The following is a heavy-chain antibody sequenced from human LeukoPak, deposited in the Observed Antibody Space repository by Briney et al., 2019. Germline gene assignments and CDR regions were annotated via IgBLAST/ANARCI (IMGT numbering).Heavy chain of an antibody. V-gene: IGHV1-8*01. CDR3: ARGLRITIFGVVIISAFDI. CDR1: GYTFTSYD. Sequence: GASVKVSCKASGYTFTSYDINWVRQATGQGLEWMGWMNPNSGNTGHAQKSQGRVTMTRNTSISTAYMELSSLRSEDTAVYYCARGLRITIFGVVIISAFDIWGQGTMVTVSS. CDR2: MNPNSGNT. J-gene: IGHJ3*02. D-gene: IGHD3-3*01.